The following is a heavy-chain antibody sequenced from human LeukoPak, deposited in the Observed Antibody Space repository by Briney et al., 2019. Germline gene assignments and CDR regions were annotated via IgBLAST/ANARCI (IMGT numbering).Heavy chain of an antibody. Sequence: GGSLRLSCAASGFTFSSYSMNWVRQAPGKGLEWVSYISSSSSTIYYADSVKGRFTISRDNAKNSLYLQMNSLRAEDTAVYYCARGSTARAHSMDVRGQGTTVTVSS. J-gene: IGHJ6*02. CDR1: GFTFSSYS. CDR2: ISSSSSTI. CDR3: ARGSTARAHSMDV. V-gene: IGHV3-48*01. D-gene: IGHD5-18*01.